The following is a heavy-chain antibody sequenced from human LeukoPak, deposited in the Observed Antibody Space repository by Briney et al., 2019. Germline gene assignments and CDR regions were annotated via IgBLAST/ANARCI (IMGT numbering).Heavy chain of an antibody. V-gene: IGHV1-69*05. J-gene: IGHJ4*02. CDR2: IIPIFGTA. CDR3: ARMGDGYNQYYFDY. CDR1: GGTFSSYA. D-gene: IGHD5-24*01. Sequence: ASVKVSCKASGGTFSSYAISWVRQAPGQWLEWMGGIIPIFGTANYAQKFQGRVTITTDESTSTAYMELSSLRSEDTAVYYCARMGDGYNQYYFDYWGQGTLVTVSS.